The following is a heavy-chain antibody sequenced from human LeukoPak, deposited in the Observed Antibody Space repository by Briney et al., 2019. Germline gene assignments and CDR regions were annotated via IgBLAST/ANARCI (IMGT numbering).Heavy chain of an antibody. CDR3: AKDHGFIGSNWFDP. J-gene: IGHJ5*02. D-gene: IGHD3-10*01. CDR2: INPDSGDA. V-gene: IGHV1-2*06. Sequence: GGSVKVSCKASGYTFTDYYIHWVRQAPGQGLEWMGRINPDSGDASSAQRFQGRVIMTRDTSISTAYMELRRLRSDDTATYYCAKDHGFIGSNWFDPWGQGTLVTVSS. CDR1: GYTFTDYY.